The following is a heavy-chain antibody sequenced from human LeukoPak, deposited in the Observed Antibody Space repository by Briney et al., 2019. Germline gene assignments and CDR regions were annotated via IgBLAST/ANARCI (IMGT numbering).Heavy chain of an antibody. CDR1: GFTFSSYS. CDR3: ARDGSRIGSYYDILTGRTPDAFDI. J-gene: IGHJ3*02. CDR2: ISSSSSTI. Sequence: PGGSLRLSCAASGFTFSSYSMNWVRQAPGKGLEWVSYISSSSSTIYYTDSVKGRFTISRDNAKNSLYLQMNSLRAEDTAVHYCARDGSRIGSYYDILTGRTPDAFDIWGQGTMVTVSS. D-gene: IGHD3-9*01. V-gene: IGHV3-48*04.